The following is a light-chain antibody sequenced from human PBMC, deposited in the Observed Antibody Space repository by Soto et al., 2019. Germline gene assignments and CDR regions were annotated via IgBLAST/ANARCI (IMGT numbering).Light chain of an antibody. J-gene: IGLJ2*01. CDR3: QTWGTGILV. CDR1: SRHSSYA. Sequence: QPVLTQSPSASASLGASVKLTCTLSSRHSSYAIAWHQQQPEKGPRYLMKLNSDGRHTKGDGIPDRFSGSSSGTERYLTIPRLQSEDEADYYCQTWGTGILVFGGGTKVTVL. CDR2: LNSDGRH. V-gene: IGLV4-69*01.